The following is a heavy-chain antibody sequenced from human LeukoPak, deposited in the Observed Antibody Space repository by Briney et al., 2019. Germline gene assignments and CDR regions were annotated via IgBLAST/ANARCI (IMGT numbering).Heavy chain of an antibody. CDR1: GFTFRIRG. CDR3: ATDGAWDLQE. J-gene: IGHJ1*01. CDR2: IRNDGSDK. V-gene: IGHV3-30*02. D-gene: IGHD7-27*01. Sequence: GGSLRLSCAASGFTFRIRGFDWLRQAPGKGLEWVSFIRNDGSDKYYADSVRGRLTISRDNTKKTVYLQMNSLRPDDTAVYYCATDGAWDLQEWGQGTLVIVSS.